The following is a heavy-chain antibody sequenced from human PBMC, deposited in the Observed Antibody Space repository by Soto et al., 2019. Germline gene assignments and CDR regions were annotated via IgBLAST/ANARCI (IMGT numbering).Heavy chain of an antibody. J-gene: IGHJ4*02. CDR1: GDSISSGGFY. V-gene: IGHV4-31*03. Sequence: QVQLQESGPGLVKPSQTLSLTCTVSGDSISSGGFYWSWIRQHPGKGLEWIGYTHNSGSTYYNPSLKSRSSISVETSKNQFSLNLSSVTAADTAVYYCARATYSYPLTDHRFDYWGQGTLVTVS. D-gene: IGHD2-21*01. CDR3: ARATYSYPLTDHRFDY. CDR2: THNSGST.